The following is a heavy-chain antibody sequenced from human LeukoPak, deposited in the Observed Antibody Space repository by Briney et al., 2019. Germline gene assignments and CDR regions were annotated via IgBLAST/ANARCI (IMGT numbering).Heavy chain of an antibody. CDR2: IRYDGSNK. CDR3: ARDTGVRPRVAHFDY. V-gene: IGHV3-30*02. J-gene: IGHJ4*02. Sequence: PGGSLRLSCAASGFTFSSYGMHWVRQAPGKGLEWVAFIRYDGSNKYYADSVKGRFTISRDNSKNTLYLQMNSLRAEDTAVYYCARDTGVRPRVAHFDYWGQGTLVTVSS. CDR1: GFTFSSYG. D-gene: IGHD1-14*01.